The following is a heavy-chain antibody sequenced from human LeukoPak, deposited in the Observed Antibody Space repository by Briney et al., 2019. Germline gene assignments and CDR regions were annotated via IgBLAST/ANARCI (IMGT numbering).Heavy chain of an antibody. CDR1: GFTFGDYT. D-gene: IGHD7-27*01. Sequence: TGGSLRLSCAASGFTFGDYTMHWFRQPPGRGLQWVSLITGDGGTTSYAGSVKGRLTISRDNSRNSIYLHMNSLRNEDTALYYCEKGHFGAGDYWGQGTLVTVSS. CDR2: ITGDGGTT. V-gene: IGHV3-43*02. J-gene: IGHJ4*02. CDR3: EKGHFGAGDY.